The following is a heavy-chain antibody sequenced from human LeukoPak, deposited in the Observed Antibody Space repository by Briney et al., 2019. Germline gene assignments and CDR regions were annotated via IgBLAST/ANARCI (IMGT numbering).Heavy chain of an antibody. V-gene: IGHV4-39*01. CDR3: AHYGDPSYYHYGMDV. Sequence: PSETLSLTCTVSGGSISSSSYYWGWIRQPPGKGLEWIGSIYYSGSTYYNPSLKSRVTISVHTSKNQFSLKLSSVTAADTAVYYCAHYGDPSYYHYGMDVWGQGTTVTVSS. J-gene: IGHJ6*02. D-gene: IGHD4-17*01. CDR2: IYYSGST. CDR1: GGSISSSSYY.